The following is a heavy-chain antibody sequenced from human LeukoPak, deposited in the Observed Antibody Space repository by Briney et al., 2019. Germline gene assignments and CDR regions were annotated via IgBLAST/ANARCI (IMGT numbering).Heavy chain of an antibody. CDR2: ISGSGGTT. CDR3: AKRLPYYCDY. J-gene: IGHJ4*02. V-gene: IGHV3-23*01. CDR1: GFTFSSYD. Sequence: GGSLRLSCAASGFTFSSYDMSWVRQAPGKGLEWVSAISGSGGTTYYPDSGKGRFTVSRDNSKNTLYLQMDSLRAEDTAVYYCAKRLPYYCDYWGLGTPVTVSS. D-gene: IGHD5-18*01.